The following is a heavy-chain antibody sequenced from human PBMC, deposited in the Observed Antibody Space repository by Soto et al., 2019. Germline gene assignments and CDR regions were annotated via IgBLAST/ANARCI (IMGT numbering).Heavy chain of an antibody. D-gene: IGHD3-3*01. CDR2: IYYSGST. V-gene: IGHV4-61*01. CDR3: ARGAGRFLEWYGHNRFDP. Sequence: QVQLQESGPGLVKPSETLSLTCTVSGGSVSSGSYYWSWIRQPPGKGLEWIGYIYYSGSTNYNPSLKSRVTISVDTSKNQFSLKLSSVTAADTAVYYCARGAGRFLEWYGHNRFDPWGQGTLVTVSS. J-gene: IGHJ5*02. CDR1: GGSVSSGSYY.